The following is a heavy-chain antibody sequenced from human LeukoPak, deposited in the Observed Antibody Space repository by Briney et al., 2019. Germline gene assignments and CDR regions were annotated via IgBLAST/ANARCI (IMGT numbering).Heavy chain of an antibody. D-gene: IGHD3-22*01. Sequence: GGSLRLSCADSGFTFSSSAMSWVRQAPGKGLEWVSSISGSGASTYYADSVQGHLTISRDNSKNTLYLQLHSLRAEDTAMYYCAKGLDYYDSSGYSFFEYWGQGTLVTVSS. CDR3: AKGLDYYDSSGYSFFEY. J-gene: IGHJ4*02. V-gene: IGHV3-23*01. CDR2: ISGSGAST. CDR1: GFTFSSSA.